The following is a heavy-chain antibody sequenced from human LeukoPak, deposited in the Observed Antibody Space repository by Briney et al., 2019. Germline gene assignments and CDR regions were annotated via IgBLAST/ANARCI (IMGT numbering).Heavy chain of an antibody. CDR2: ISSNGVKT. Sequence: GGSLRPSCAASGFTFSDYAMHWVRQAPGRGLEYVSAISSNGVKTYYAESVKGRFTISRDNSKNTLYLEMGSLRAEDTAVYYCARGRGGSYDYWGQGTLVTVAS. D-gene: IGHD1-26*01. V-gene: IGHV3-64*02. J-gene: IGHJ4*02. CDR1: GFTFSDYA. CDR3: ARGRGGSYDY.